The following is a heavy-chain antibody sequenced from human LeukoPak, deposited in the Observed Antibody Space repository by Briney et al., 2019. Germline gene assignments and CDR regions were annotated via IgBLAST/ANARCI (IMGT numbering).Heavy chain of an antibody. CDR2: IKQDGSEK. D-gene: IGHD2-15*01. CDR1: GFTFSSYW. V-gene: IGHV3-7*03. J-gene: IGHJ6*04. Sequence: GGSLRLSCAASGFTFSSYWMSWVRQAPGKELEWVANIKQDGSEKYYVDSVKGRFTISRDNAKNSLYLQMNSLRAEDTAVYYCARERRVVVVAATDYYYGMDVWGKGTTVTVSS. CDR3: ARERRVVVVAATDYYYGMDV.